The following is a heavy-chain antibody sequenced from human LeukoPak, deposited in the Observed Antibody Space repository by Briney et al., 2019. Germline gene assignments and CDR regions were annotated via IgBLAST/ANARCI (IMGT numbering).Heavy chain of an antibody. CDR1: GFTFSSYA. D-gene: IGHD5-18*01. V-gene: IGHV3-30-3*01. J-gene: IGHJ6*02. CDR3: ARGRYSYGTLEYYYGMDV. CDR2: ISYDGSNK. Sequence: RSXRXSCXASGFTFSSYAMHWVRQAPGKGLEWVAVISYDGSNKYYADSVKGRFTISRDNSKNTLYLQMNSLRAEDTAVYYCARGRYSYGTLEYYYGMDVWGQGTTVTVSS.